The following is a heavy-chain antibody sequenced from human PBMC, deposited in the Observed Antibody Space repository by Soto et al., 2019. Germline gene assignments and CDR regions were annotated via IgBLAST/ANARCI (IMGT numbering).Heavy chain of an antibody. CDR1: GFTFSCSS. Sequence: PGGSLRLSCVASGFTFSCSSMNWVRQAPGKGLERVSSISDSGSHIYYADSVKGRFTISRDNAKNSLFLQMNSLRAEDTALYYCASSFSWYYSNWGPGTLVTVSS. J-gene: IGHJ4*02. CDR2: ISDSGSHI. D-gene: IGHD6-13*01. V-gene: IGHV3-21*01. CDR3: ASSFSWYYSN.